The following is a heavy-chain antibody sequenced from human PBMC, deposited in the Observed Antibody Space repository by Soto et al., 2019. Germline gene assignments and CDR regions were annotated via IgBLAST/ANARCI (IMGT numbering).Heavy chain of an antibody. CDR2: MNPNSGNT. Sequence: QMQLVQSGAEVKKPGASVKVSCKASGYTFTSYDINWVRQATGQGLEWMGWMNPNSGNTGYAQKFQGIVTMTRNTSISKAYMELCSLRSEDTAEYYCARGLRSSASWVSWFDPWGQGTLVTVSS. J-gene: IGHJ5*02. CDR1: GYTFTSYD. CDR3: ARGLRSSASWVSWFDP. D-gene: IGHD6-6*01. V-gene: IGHV1-8*01.